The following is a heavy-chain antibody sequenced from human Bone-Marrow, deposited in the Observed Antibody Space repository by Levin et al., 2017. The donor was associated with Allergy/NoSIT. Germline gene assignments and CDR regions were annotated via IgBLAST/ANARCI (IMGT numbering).Heavy chain of an antibody. Sequence: SETLSLTCTVSGFSIGTNNYYWAWIRQAPGKGLEWIGTIFYTGITQYNPSLKTPVTISVDTSKSQFSLRLSSVTAADTAVYYCARRFNSGYDYWYFDFWGRGTLVTVSS. D-gene: IGHD5-12*01. V-gene: IGHV4-39*01. J-gene: IGHJ2*01. CDR3: ARRFNSGYDYWYFDF. CDR1: GFSIGTNNYY. CDR2: IFYTGIT.